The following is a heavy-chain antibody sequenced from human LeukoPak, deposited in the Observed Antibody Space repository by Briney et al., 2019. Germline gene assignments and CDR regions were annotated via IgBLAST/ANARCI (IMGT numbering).Heavy chain of an antibody. D-gene: IGHD2-2*01. V-gene: IGHV1-69*13. J-gene: IGHJ6*02. CDR2: IIPIFGTA. Sequence: ASVKVSCKASGGTFSSYAISWVRQAPGQGLEWMGGIIPIFGTANYAQKFQGRVTITADESTSTAYMELSSLRSEDMAVYYCASMGYCSSTSCSAGYYGMDVWGQGTTVTVSS. CDR3: ASMGYCSSTSCSAGYYGMDV. CDR1: GGTFSSYA.